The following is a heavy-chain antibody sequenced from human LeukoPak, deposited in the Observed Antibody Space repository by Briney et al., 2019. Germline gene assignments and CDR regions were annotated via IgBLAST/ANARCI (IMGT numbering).Heavy chain of an antibody. CDR2: IWYDGSNK. Sequence: PGRSLRLSCAASGFTFSSYGMHWVRQAPGKGLEWVAVIWYDGSNKYYADSVKGRFTISRDNSKNTLSLQMNSLRAEDTAVYYCARDCVTSRYYYYGMDVWGQGTTVTVSS. CDR3: ARDCVTSRYYYYGMDV. D-gene: IGHD5/OR15-5a*01. CDR1: GFTFSSYG. V-gene: IGHV3-30*19. J-gene: IGHJ6*02.